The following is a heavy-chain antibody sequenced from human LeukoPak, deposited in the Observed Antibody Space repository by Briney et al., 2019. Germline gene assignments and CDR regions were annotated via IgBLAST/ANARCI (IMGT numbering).Heavy chain of an antibody. CDR3: ARGRYDGSGYYPLYDY. CDR2: MSRSSIYI. Sequence: ETLSLTCTVSGGSITNYYWSWIRQPPGKGLEWVPSMSRSSIYIYYADSVKGRFTISRDNAKNSLYLQMSSLRAEDTAVYYCARGRYDGSGYYPLYDYWGQGSLVTVSS. CDR1: GGSITNYY. J-gene: IGHJ4*02. D-gene: IGHD3-22*01. V-gene: IGHV3-21*01.